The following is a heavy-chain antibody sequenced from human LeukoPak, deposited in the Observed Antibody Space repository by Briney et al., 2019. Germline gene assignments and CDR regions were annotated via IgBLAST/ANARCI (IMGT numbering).Heavy chain of an antibody. J-gene: IGHJ4*02. Sequence: GASVKVSCKASGYTFTGYYMHWVRQAPGQXXXXMGWIDPNSGGTNYAQKFQGRVTMTRDTSISTAYMELSRLRSDDTPVYYCARDLGYDFWSGYDLWGQGTLVTVSS. V-gene: IGHV1-2*02. CDR3: ARDLGYDFWSGYDL. D-gene: IGHD3-3*01. CDR1: GYTFTGYY. CDR2: IDPNSGGT.